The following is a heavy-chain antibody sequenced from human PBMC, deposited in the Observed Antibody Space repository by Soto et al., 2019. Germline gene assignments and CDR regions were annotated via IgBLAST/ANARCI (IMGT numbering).Heavy chain of an antibody. CDR3: AKGDNLGPKTGYAFDP. CDR2: TYFRSKWYN. D-gene: IGHD5-12*01. CDR1: GASVSSNTAS. J-gene: IGHJ5*02. Sequence: PSQTLSLTCAISGASVSSNTASLNCISQSPSRGLEWLGRTYFRSKWYNDYAVSVKSRIIINPDTSNNQFSMQLNSVTPEETAVYFCAKGDNLGPKTGYAFDPWGQGIMVTV. V-gene: IGHV6-1*01.